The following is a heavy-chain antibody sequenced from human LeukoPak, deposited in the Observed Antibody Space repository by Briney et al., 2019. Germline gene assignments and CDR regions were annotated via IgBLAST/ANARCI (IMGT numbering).Heavy chain of an antibody. Sequence: SVKVSCKASGGTFSSYAISWVRQAPGQGLEWMGGIIPIFGTANYAQKFQGRVTITTDESTSTAYMELSSLRSEDTAVHYCARYSTLYYYDSSGDDAFDIWGQGTMVTVSS. D-gene: IGHD3-22*01. CDR2: IIPIFGTA. V-gene: IGHV1-69*05. CDR3: ARYSTLYYYDSSGDDAFDI. J-gene: IGHJ3*02. CDR1: GGTFSSYA.